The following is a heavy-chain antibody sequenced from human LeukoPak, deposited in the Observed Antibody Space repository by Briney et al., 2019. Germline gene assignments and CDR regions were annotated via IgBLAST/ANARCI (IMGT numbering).Heavy chain of an antibody. Sequence: GGSLRLSCSASGFTFSSYAMHWVRQAPGKGLEYVSAISSNGGSTYYADSVKGRFTISRDNSKNTLYLQMGSLRAEDTAVYYCVSHGSGSYYGIDYWGQGTLVTVSS. CDR3: VSHGSGSYYGIDY. CDR1: GFTFSSYA. D-gene: IGHD3-10*01. CDR2: ISSNGGST. V-gene: IGHV3-64D*06. J-gene: IGHJ4*02.